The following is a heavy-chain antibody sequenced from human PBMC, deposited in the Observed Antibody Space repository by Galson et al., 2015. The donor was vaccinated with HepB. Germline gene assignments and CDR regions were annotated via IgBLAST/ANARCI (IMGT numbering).Heavy chain of an antibody. J-gene: IGHJ6*02. D-gene: IGHD3-10*01. CDR1: GYTFTTYG. V-gene: IGHV1-18*01. CDR2: ISAYNGNT. Sequence: SVKVSCKASGYTFTTYGISWVRQAPGQGLEWMGWISAYNGNTNYAQKLQGRVTMTTDTSTSTAYMELRSLRSDDTAVYYCARGGTMVRGVMRALYGMDVWGQGTTVTVSS. CDR3: ARGGTMVRGVMRALYGMDV.